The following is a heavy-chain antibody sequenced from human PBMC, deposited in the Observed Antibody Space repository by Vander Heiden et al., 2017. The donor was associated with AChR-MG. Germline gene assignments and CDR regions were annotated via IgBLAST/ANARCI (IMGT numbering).Heavy chain of an antibody. D-gene: IGHD3-3*01. CDR2: IYYSGST. CDR3: ARLGPIFGVVIHLYYYGMDV. CDR1: GGSISSSRYY. J-gene: IGHJ6*02. Sequence: QLQLQESGPGLVKPSETLSLTCTVSGGSISSSRYYWGWVRQPPGKGLEWIGSIYYSGSTYYNPSLKSRVTISVDTSKNQFSLKLSSVTAADTAVYYCARLGPIFGVVIHLYYYGMDVWGQGTTVTVSS. V-gene: IGHV4-39*01.